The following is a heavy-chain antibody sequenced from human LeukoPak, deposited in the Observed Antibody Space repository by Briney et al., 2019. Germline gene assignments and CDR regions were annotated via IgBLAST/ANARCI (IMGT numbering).Heavy chain of an antibody. CDR2: LRRDGSDK. J-gene: IGHJ4*02. Sequence: GGSLGLSCAASGFTSSNYGMHWVRQAPGKGLEWVAFLRRDGSDKYYADSVKGRFTISRDNSKNTVYLQMNSLRPEDTAVYYCAKDHSQNFDYWGQGTLVTVSS. CDR1: GFTSSNYG. CDR3: AKDHSQNFDY. V-gene: IGHV3-30*02. D-gene: IGHD5-18*01.